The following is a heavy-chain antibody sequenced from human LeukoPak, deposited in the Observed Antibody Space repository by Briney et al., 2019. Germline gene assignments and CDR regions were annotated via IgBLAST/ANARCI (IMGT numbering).Heavy chain of an antibody. CDR1: GFTFSRYS. Sequence: PGGSLRLSCAASGFTFSRYSMNWVRQAPGKGLEWVSSISGSSSYKYYADSVKGRFTISRDNAKDSLYLQMNSLRAEDTAVYYCARDPGSGYEEHFDYWGQGTLVTVSS. D-gene: IGHD5-12*01. CDR2: ISGSSSYK. CDR3: ARDPGSGYEEHFDY. J-gene: IGHJ4*02. V-gene: IGHV3-21*04.